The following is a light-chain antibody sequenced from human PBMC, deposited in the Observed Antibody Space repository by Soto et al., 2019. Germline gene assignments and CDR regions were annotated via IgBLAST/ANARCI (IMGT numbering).Light chain of an antibody. J-gene: IGKJ5*01. Sequence: EIVLTQSPGTLSLSPGERATLSCRASQTVSSTYLAWYHQKPGQAPRLLIYDASNRATDIPARFSGSGSGTDFPLTISSLEPEDFAVYYCQQRSNWPPFTFGQGTRLDIK. CDR2: DAS. V-gene: IGKV3-11*01. CDR1: QTVSSTY. CDR3: QQRSNWPPFT.